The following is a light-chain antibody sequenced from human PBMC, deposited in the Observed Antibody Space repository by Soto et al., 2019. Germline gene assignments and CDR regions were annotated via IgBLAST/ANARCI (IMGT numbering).Light chain of an antibody. V-gene: IGKV3D-15*01. CDR2: QTS. CDR1: QYINTR. Sequence: DIKMTQSPSSLSSFPGDRVTLSCRASQYINTRLAWYQHRPGQAPRLLIYQTSIRAAGIPARFSASGTGTEFTLTISSLQSEDFAVYYCQQYNKWPPITFGQGTKVDI. CDR3: QQYNKWPPIT. J-gene: IGKJ1*01.